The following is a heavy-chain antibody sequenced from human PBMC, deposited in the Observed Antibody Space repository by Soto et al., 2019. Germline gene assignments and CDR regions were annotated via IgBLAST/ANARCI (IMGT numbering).Heavy chain of an antibody. Sequence: PGGSLRLSCAASGFTFSSYAMNWVRQAPGKGLEWVSFISISGGSTHSADSVKGRFTISRDNFKNTMYLQMNSLRDEDTAVYYCAKDTDDYGSGSYPFSWGQGTLVTVSS. CDR3: AKDTDDYGSGSYPFS. CDR1: GFTFSSYA. V-gene: IGHV3-23*01. J-gene: IGHJ5*02. D-gene: IGHD3-10*01. CDR2: ISISGGST.